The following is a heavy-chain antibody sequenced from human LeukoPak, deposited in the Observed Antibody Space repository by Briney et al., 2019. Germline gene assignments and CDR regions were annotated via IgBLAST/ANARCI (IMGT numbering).Heavy chain of an antibody. J-gene: IGHJ4*02. V-gene: IGHV3-23*01. CDR2: ISGSGGST. D-gene: IGHD3-22*01. CDR1: GFTFSSYA. Sequence: GGSLRLSCAASGFTFSSYAMSWVRQAPGKGLEWVSAISGSGGSTYYADSVKGRFTISRDNAKNSLYLQMNSLRAEDTAVYYCARDRAYYYDSSGSLDYWGQGTLVTVSS. CDR3: ARDRAYYYDSSGSLDY.